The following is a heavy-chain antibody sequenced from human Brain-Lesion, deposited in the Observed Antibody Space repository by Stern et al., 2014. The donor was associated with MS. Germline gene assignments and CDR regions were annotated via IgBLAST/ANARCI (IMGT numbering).Heavy chain of an antibody. D-gene: IGHD3-22*01. Sequence: QVQLVQSGAEVKKPGASVTVSCTPSGYTVSGHYIDWVRQAPGQGPEWMGLINPNTGATIYAQNFRGRVTLTRDTSTTTVYLDLNRLRSDDTAVYYCARRKVNTMILDYWGQGTLVTVSS. CDR3: ARRKVNTMILDY. V-gene: IGHV1-2*06. J-gene: IGHJ4*02. CDR1: GYTVSGHY. CDR2: INPNTGAT.